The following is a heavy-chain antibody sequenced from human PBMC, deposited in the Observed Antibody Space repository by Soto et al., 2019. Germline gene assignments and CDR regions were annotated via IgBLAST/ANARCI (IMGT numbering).Heavy chain of an antibody. D-gene: IGHD6-13*01. CDR3: ARSLYSSSWYHSGNSYYYYGMDV. V-gene: IGHV1-69*12. Sequence: QVQLVQSGAEVKKPGSSVKVSCKASGGTFGIYAITWVRQAPGQGLEWMGGIIAFSDIVNYTQKLQGRVTITADESTSTAYLDLSSLSSDDTAVYYSARSLYSSSWYHSGNSYYYYGMDVWGQGTTVTVSS. J-gene: IGHJ6*02. CDR2: IIAFSDIV. CDR1: GGTFGIYA.